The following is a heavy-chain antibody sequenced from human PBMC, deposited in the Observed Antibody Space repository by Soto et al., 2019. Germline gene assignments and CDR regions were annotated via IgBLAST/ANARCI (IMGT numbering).Heavy chain of an antibody. CDR1: GYTFTAFA. CDR2: INSNSGGT. D-gene: IGHD6-13*01. J-gene: IGHJ4*02. Sequence: GASVKVSCKTSGYTFTAFAVHWVRQASGQRLEWMGWINSNSGGTNYAQKFQGWVTMTRDTSISTAYMELSRLRSDDTAVYYCARDSAGQIDYWGQGTLVTVSS. CDR3: ARDSAGQIDY. V-gene: IGHV1-2*04.